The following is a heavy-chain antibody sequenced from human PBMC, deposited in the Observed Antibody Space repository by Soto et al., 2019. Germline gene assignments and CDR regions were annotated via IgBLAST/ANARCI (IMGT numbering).Heavy chain of an antibody. CDR3: ARTTAVAGTPEFDY. D-gene: IGHD6-19*01. CDR1: GFTFSSFS. V-gene: IGHV3-30-3*01. CDR2: ISYDGSSK. J-gene: IGHJ4*02. Sequence: QLQLVESGGGVVQPGGSLRLSCVASGFTFSSFSWHWVGQAPGKGLEWLALISYDGSSKYNADSVKGRFTISRENSNNTLYLQLSSLRPEDTAVYYCARTTAVAGTPEFDYWGQGALVTVSS.